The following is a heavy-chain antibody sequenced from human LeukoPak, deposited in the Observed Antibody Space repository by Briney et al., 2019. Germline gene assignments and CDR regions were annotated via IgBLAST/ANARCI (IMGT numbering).Heavy chain of an antibody. CDR2: IKEDGREK. Sequence: GGSLRLSCATSGFTFSSSWMSWVRQAPGKGLECVANIKEDGREKYYVDSVKGRFTISRDNTKNSLYLQMSSLRAEDTAVYYCARGGRPDYWGQGTLVTVSS. J-gene: IGHJ4*02. CDR1: GFTFSSSW. CDR3: ARGGRPDY. V-gene: IGHV3-7*01. D-gene: IGHD3-10*01.